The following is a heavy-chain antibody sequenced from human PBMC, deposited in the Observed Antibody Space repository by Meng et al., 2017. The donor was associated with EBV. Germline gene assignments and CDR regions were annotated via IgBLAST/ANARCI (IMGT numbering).Heavy chain of an antibody. CDR2: ISGSGGST. V-gene: IGHV3-23*01. CDR1: GFTFSSYA. D-gene: IGHD1-26*01. CDR3: AKVNQLLGGNDY. Sequence: VKLLESGGGLVQPGGCLRLSGAASGFTFSSYAMSWVRQAPGKGLEWVSAISGSGGSTYYADSVKGRFTISRDNSKNTLYLQMNSLRAEDTAVYYCAKVNQLLGGNDYWGQGTLVTVSS. J-gene: IGHJ4*02.